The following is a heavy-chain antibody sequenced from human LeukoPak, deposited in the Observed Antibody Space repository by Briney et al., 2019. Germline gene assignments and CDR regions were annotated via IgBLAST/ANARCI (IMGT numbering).Heavy chain of an antibody. CDR1: GGSISSGGYY. CDR2: IYYSGST. CDR3: ARDRPPGSETWRLDY. Sequence: SQTLSLTCTVSGGSISSGGYYWSWIRQHPGKGLEWIGYIYYSGSTYYNPSLKSRLTMSVDTSKNQFSLKLTSVTAADTAVYYCARDRPPGSETWRLDYWGQGTLVTVSS. D-gene: IGHD3-10*01. J-gene: IGHJ4*02. V-gene: IGHV4-31*03.